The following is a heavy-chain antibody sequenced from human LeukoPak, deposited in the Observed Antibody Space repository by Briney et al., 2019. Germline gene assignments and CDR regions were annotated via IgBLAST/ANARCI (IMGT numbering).Heavy chain of an antibody. CDR1: GGSISSYY. CDR3: ASSYYYYGMDV. Sequence: SETLSLTCTVSGGSISSYYWSWIRQPPGKGLEWIGYIYYSGSTNYNPSLKSRVTISVDTSKNQFSLKLSSVTAADTAVYYCASSYYYYGMDVWGQGTTVTVSS. CDR2: IYYSGST. V-gene: IGHV4-59*08. J-gene: IGHJ6*02.